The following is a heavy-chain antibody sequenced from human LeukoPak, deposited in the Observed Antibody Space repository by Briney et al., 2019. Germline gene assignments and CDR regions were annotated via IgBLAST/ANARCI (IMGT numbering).Heavy chain of an antibody. CDR3: AKAESTSSGYYYYMDV. CDR2: ISYDGSNK. D-gene: IGHD6-6*01. J-gene: IGHJ6*03. Sequence: GRSLRLSCAASGFTFSSYAMHWVRQAPGKGLEWVAVISYDGSNKYYADSVKGRFTISRDNSKNTLYLQMNSLRPEDTAVYFCAKAESTSSGYYYYMDVWGKGTSVIVSS. V-gene: IGHV3-30-3*01. CDR1: GFTFSSYA.